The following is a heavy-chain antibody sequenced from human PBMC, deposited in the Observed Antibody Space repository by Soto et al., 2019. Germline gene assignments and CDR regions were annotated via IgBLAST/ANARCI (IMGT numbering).Heavy chain of an antibody. Sequence: SGTLSLTCTVSGVSISSYYWRWIQPSPGKRLEWIGYIYYRGSTNYNPSLKSRVTISVDPSKNQFSRKVSSVTVADTAVYYCARTGRDGYNYVDYWGQGTLVTVSS. D-gene: IGHD5-12*01. CDR3: ARTGRDGYNYVDY. V-gene: IGHV4-59*01. CDR1: GVSISSYY. CDR2: IYYRGST. J-gene: IGHJ4*02.